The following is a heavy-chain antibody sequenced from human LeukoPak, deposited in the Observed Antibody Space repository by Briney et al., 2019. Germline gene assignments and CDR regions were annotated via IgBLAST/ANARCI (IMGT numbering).Heavy chain of an antibody. J-gene: IGHJ4*02. D-gene: IGHD3-10*01. CDR2: VRYDGSSQ. Sequence: GGSLRLSCVASGFSLSRFGMHWVRQAPGKGLEWVSFVRYDGSSQHYADSVKGRFTISRDNPKNTLYLHMSSLKVDDTAVYYVKPKVAFGMKSFGGHDSWGQGIRVIVSS. CDR3: KPKVAFGMKSFGGHDS. CDR1: GFSLSRFG. V-gene: IGHV3-30*02.